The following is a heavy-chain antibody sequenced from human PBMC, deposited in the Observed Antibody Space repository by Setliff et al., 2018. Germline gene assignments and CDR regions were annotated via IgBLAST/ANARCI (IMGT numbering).Heavy chain of an antibody. CDR1: GYSFTSYW. V-gene: IGHV5-51*01. J-gene: IGHJ6*02. Sequence: PGESLKISCKGSGYSFTSYWIGWVRQMPGKGLEWMGIIYPGDSDNRYSPSFQGQVTISADKSISTAYLQWSSLKASDTAMYYCARLQSSCAPGPLNYDMDVWGHGTTVTVSS. CDR3: ARLQSSCAPGPLNYDMDV. CDR2: IYPGDSDN.